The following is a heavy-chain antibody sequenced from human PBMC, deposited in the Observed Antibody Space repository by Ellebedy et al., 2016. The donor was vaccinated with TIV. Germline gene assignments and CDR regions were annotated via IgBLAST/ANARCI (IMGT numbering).Heavy chain of an antibody. V-gene: IGHV4-31*03. D-gene: IGHD2-15*01. J-gene: IGHJ4*02. CDR3: ARVGYCSGGSCFPIDY. CDR2: IYYSGST. Sequence: SETLSLTXTVSGGSISSGGYYWSWIRQHPGKGLEWIGYIYYSGSTYYNPSLKSRVTISVDTSKNQFSLKLSSVTAADTAVYYCARVGYCSGGSCFPIDYWGQGTLVTVSS. CDR1: GGSISSGGYY.